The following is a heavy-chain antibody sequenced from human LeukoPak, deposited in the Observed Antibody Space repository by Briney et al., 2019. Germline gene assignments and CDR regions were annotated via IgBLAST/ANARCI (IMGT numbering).Heavy chain of an antibody. CDR2: ITGTGGRGGI. CDR1: GFTYANYA. D-gene: IGHD2-8*02. J-gene: IGHJ4*02. Sequence: GGSLRLSCVASGFTYANYAMNWVRQAPGKRLEWVASITGTGGRGGIYYADSVKGRFTISRDNSKDTLFLQMSSLRAEDTAVYHCAKGDRGHCTGVKCYPFDYWGQGTVVTVSS. CDR3: AKGDRGHCTGVKCYPFDY. V-gene: IGHV3-23*01.